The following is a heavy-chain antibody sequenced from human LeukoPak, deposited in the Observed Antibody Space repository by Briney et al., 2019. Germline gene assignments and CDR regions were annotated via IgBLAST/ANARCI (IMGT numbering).Heavy chain of an antibody. Sequence: GASVKVSCKASGYTFTNYGLNWVRQAPGQGLEWMGWISPYSGNTDYAQNFQGRVTMTTDTSTSTAYMELRSLRSDDTAVYYCARDYSSGYSGCWGQGTLVTVSS. CDR3: ARDYSSGYSGC. CDR2: ISPYSGNT. CDR1: GYTFTNYG. J-gene: IGHJ4*02. D-gene: IGHD3-22*01. V-gene: IGHV1-18*01.